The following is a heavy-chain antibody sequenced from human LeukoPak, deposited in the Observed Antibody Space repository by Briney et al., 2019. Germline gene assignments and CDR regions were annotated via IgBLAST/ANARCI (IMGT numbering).Heavy chain of an antibody. CDR2: INQDGSEK. D-gene: IGHD5-24*01. V-gene: IGHV3-7*01. J-gene: IGHJ4*02. CDR1: GLIVRSYW. CDR3: ARERDGRFFDY. Sequence: RCLRPSCAVAGLIVRSYWMRWVRQAPGKGLEWVANINQDGSEKYFVDSVKGRFTISRDNAKNSLHLQMNTLRAEDTAVYYCARERDGRFFDYWGQGTLVTVSS.